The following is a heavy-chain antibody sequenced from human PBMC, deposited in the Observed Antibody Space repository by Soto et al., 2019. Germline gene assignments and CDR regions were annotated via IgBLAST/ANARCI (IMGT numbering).Heavy chain of an antibody. V-gene: IGHV1-2*04. D-gene: IGHD4-17*01. Sequence: ASVKVSCKASGDTFSFYTINWVRQAPGLGLEWVGRINPIVSMSNYAQKFQGSVTMTWDTSITTAYLDLTRLTTNDTATYFCATWVDYGDFEGFDFWGQGTLVTVSS. J-gene: IGHJ4*02. CDR2: INPIVSMS. CDR3: ATWVDYGDFEGFDF. CDR1: GDTFSFYT.